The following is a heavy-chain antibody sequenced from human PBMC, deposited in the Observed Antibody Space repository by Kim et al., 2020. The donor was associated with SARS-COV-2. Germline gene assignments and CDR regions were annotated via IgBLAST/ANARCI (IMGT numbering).Heavy chain of an antibody. CDR2: INPNSGGT. Sequence: ASVKVSCKASGYTFTGYYMHWVRQAPGQGLEWMGWINPNSGGTNYAQKFQGRVTMTRDTSISTAYMELSRLRSDDTAVYYCAKVPTTSTRLDFWSGYRPQDYYFDYWGQGTLVTVSS. D-gene: IGHD3-3*01. V-gene: IGHV1-2*02. J-gene: IGHJ4*02. CDR1: GYTFTGYY. CDR3: AKVPTTSTRLDFWSGYRPQDYYFDY.